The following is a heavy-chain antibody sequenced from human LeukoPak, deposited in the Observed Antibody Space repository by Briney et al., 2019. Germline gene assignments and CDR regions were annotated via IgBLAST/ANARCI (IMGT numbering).Heavy chain of an antibody. D-gene: IGHD6-19*01. Sequence: GGSLRLSCAASGFTFSDYYMSWIRQAPGKGLEWVSYISSSGSTIYYADSVKGRFTISRDNAKNSLYLQMNSLRAEDTAVYYCARESVAVAGSQRGSYDYWGQGTLVTVSS. CDR2: ISSSGSTI. CDR1: GFTFSDYY. J-gene: IGHJ4*02. CDR3: ARESVAVAGSQRGSYDY. V-gene: IGHV3-11*04.